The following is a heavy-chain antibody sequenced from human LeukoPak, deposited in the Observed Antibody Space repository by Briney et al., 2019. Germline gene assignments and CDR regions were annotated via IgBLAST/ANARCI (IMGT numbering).Heavy chain of an antibody. Sequence: SQTLSLTCTVSGGSISSGDYYWSWIRQPPGKGLEWFGYIYYSGSTYYNPSLKSRVTISVDTSKNQFSLKLSSVTAADTAVYYCARGIAVAGTLDYWGQGTLVTVSS. V-gene: IGHV4-30-4*08. D-gene: IGHD6-19*01. CDR1: GGSISSGDYY. CDR2: IYYSGST. CDR3: ARGIAVAGTLDY. J-gene: IGHJ4*02.